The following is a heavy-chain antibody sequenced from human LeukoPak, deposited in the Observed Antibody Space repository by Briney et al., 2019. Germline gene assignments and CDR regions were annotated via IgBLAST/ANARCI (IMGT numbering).Heavy chain of an antibody. CDR3: ARDPQYYDSSGYHYYMDV. Sequence: ASVKVSCKPSGYTFTGYYLHWVRQAPGQGLEWVAVINPSGGGTSYAQKFQGRVTVTRDTSTTTVYMELSSLRSEDTAAYFCARDPQYYDSSGYHYYMDVWGRGTTVTVSS. J-gene: IGHJ6*03. CDR1: GYTFTGYY. D-gene: IGHD3-22*01. CDR2: INPSGGGT. V-gene: IGHV1-46*01.